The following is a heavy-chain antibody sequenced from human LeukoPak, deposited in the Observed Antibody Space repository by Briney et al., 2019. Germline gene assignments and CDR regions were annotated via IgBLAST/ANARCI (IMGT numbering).Heavy chain of an antibody. CDR2: ITPILSIA. CDR3: ARHSLDYYYYGMDV. Sequence: AVQVSCMASGGTFSSYAISWVGQPAAREVEWMGRITPILSIACYAQKFQGRVTITADKSTSTAYMELSSLRSEDTAVYYCARHSLDYYYYGMDVWGQGTTVTVSS. D-gene: IGHD2-15*01. J-gene: IGHJ6*02. CDR1: GGTFSSYA. V-gene: IGHV1-69*04.